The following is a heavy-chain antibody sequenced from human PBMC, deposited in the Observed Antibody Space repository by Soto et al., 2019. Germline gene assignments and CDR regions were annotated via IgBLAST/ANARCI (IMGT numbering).Heavy chain of an antibody. V-gene: IGHV1-46*03. D-gene: IGHD3-10*01. Sequence: GASVKVSCKASGYIFTSYYLHWVRQAPGQGLEWMGWINPFDGSRMFAQSFQGRVTFPRDTSTSTVYMELSGLRSDDTAVYYCSRVDPGETSPFDHWGQGTLVTVSS. J-gene: IGHJ4*02. CDR2: INPFDGSR. CDR3: SRVDPGETSPFDH. CDR1: GYIFTSYY.